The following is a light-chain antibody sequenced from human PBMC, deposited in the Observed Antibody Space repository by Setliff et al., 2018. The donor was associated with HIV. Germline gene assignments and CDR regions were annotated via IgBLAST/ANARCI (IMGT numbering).Light chain of an antibody. Sequence: QAVVTQGPSLTVSPGGTVTLTCGSSTGAVTSGHYPYWFQQKPGQAPRTLIHDTSNKESWTPARFSGSLLGGKAALTLSGAQPEYEAAYYCFLTYSGARRVFGGGTPLT. V-gene: IGLV7-46*01. CDR1: TGAVTSGHY. J-gene: IGLJ3*02. CDR3: FLTYSGARRV. CDR2: DTS.